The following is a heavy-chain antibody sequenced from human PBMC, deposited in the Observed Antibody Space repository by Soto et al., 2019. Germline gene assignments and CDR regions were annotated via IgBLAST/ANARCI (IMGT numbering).Heavy chain of an antibody. CDR1: GFTFSSYA. D-gene: IGHD2-2*01. Sequence: EVQLLESGGGLVQPGGSLRLSCAASGFTFSSYAMSWVRQAPGKGLEWVSAISGSGGSTYYADSVKGRFTISRDNSKNTLYLQMNSLRAEDTAVYYCARGVWAYCSSTSCYSFDYWGQGTLVTVSS. CDR3: ARGVWAYCSSTSCYSFDY. V-gene: IGHV3-23*01. CDR2: ISGSGGST. J-gene: IGHJ4*02.